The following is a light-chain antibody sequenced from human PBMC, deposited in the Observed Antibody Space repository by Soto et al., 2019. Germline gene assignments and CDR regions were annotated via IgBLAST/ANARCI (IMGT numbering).Light chain of an antibody. CDR3: QQSYSTPHT. CDR2: DAS. J-gene: IGKJ5*01. Sequence: DIQITQSPSSLSSSVIDRFTITCQASQDIKNYLSWYQQKPGKAPKILIYDASNLETGVPSRFSGSGSGTDFTLTISSLQPEDFATYYCQQSYSTPHTFGQGTRLEIK. CDR1: QDIKNY. V-gene: IGKV1-33*01.